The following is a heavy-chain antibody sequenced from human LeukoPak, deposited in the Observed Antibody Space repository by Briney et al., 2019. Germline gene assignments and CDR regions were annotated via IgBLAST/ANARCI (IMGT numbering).Heavy chain of an antibody. D-gene: IGHD1-26*01. CDR1: GGSISSSSYY. J-gene: IGHJ4*02. V-gene: IGHV4-39*01. CDR3: ARLDSGSYFFAY. Sequence: SETLSLTCTVSGGSISSSSYYWGWIRQPPGKGLEWIGSIYYSGSTYYNPSLKSRVTISVDTSKNQFSLKLSSVTAADTAVYYCARLDSGSYFFAYWGQGTLVTVSS. CDR2: IYYSGST.